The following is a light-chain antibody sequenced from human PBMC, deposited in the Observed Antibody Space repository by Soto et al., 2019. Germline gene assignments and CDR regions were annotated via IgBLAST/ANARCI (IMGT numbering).Light chain of an antibody. CDR2: EVS. J-gene: IGLJ1*01. Sequence: QSALTQPPSASGSPGRSVTISCTGTNSDVGGYNYVSWYQQHPGKAPKLMIYEVSKRPSGVPDRFSGSKSGNTASLTVSGLQAEDEADYYCSSYAGSNIVFGTGTKLTVL. CDR1: NSDVGGYNY. CDR3: SSYAGSNIV. V-gene: IGLV2-8*01.